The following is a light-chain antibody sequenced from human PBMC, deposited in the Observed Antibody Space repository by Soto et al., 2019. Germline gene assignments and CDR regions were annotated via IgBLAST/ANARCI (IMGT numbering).Light chain of an antibody. CDR3: QQRHMWPIT. CDR2: GAS. J-gene: IGKJ5*01. Sequence: PGEGATLSCRASQSVSSSYIAWYQQRPGQTPSLLIYGASTRATGIPDRFSGSGSGTHFTLTISRLEPEDSTVYYCQQRHMWPITFGQGTRREIK. CDR1: QSVSSSY. V-gene: IGKV3D-20*02.